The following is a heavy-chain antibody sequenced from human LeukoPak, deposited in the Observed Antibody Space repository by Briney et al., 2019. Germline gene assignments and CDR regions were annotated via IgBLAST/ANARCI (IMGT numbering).Heavy chain of an antibody. CDR3: ARAQSEQWLVAAYYYMDV. J-gene: IGHJ6*03. CDR2: IYSGGSP. D-gene: IGHD6-19*01. V-gene: IGHV3-53*01. CDR1: GFIVRSSY. Sequence: GGSLRLSCAASGFIVRSSYMSWVRQAPGKGLEWVSVIYSGGSPDYADSAKGRFTISTDNSKNTLYLQMNSLRVEDTAVYYCARAQSEQWLVAAYYYMDVWGKGTTVTISS.